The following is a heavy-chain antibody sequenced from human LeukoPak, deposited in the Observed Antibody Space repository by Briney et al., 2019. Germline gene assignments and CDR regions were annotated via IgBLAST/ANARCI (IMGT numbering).Heavy chain of an antibody. CDR2: ISSSGNNT. V-gene: IGHV3-23*01. D-gene: IGHD4/OR15-4a*01. Sequence: PGGTLRLSCAASGFTFNSYAMNWVRQAPGKGLEWVSTISSSGNNTYYTDSVKGRFTISRDNSKNTLFLQMNSLRAEDTAVYYCARRAGAYSHPYDYWGKGPWSPSP. CDR1: GFTFNSYA. J-gene: IGHJ4*03. CDR3: ARRAGAYSHPYDY.